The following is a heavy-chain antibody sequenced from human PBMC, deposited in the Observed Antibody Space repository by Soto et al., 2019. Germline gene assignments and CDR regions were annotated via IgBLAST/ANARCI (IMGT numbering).Heavy chain of an antibody. CDR3: ARVGPHYYDSSGDAFDI. J-gene: IGHJ3*02. V-gene: IGHV5-10-1*01. Sequence: GESLKISCKGSGYSFTSYWISWVRQMPGKGLEWMGRIDPSDSYTNYSPSFQGHVTISADKSISTAYLQWSSLKASDTAMYYCARVGPHYYDSSGDAFDIWGQGTMVTVSS. D-gene: IGHD3-22*01. CDR1: GYSFTSYW. CDR2: IDPSDSYT.